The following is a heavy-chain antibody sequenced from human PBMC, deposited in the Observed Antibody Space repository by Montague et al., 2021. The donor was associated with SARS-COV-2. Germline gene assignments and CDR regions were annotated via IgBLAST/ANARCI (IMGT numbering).Heavy chain of an antibody. CDR1: GGSISSSNYY. D-gene: IGHD3-10*01. Sequence: SETRSLTCTVSGGSISSSNYYWGWIRQPPGKGLEWIGNMYYSGSTYYNPSLKSRVTISIDTSKNQFSLKLSSVTAADTAVYYCVRDDIVLQGVTKGMDVWGQGTTVTVSS. CDR2: MYYSGST. J-gene: IGHJ6*02. CDR3: VRDDIVLQGVTKGMDV. V-gene: IGHV4-39*07.